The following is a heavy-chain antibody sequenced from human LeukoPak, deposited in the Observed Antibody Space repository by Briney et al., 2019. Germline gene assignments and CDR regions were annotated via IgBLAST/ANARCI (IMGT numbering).Heavy chain of an antibody. V-gene: IGHV1-69*13. CDR2: IIPIFGTA. Sequence: ASVKVSCKASGGTFSSYAISWVRQAPGQGLEWMGGIIPIFGTANYAQKFQGRVTITADESTSTAYTELSSLRSEDTAVYYCARGVASSGWYSPGYWGQGTLVTVSS. D-gene: IGHD6-19*01. J-gene: IGHJ4*02. CDR3: ARGVASSGWYSPGY. CDR1: GGTFSSYA.